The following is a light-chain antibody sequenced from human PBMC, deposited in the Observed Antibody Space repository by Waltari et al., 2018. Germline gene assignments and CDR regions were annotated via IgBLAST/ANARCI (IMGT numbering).Light chain of an antibody. V-gene: IGLV8-61*01. CDR2: KAN. J-gene: IGLJ3*02. Sequence: WYQDRQDQGPRTLIYKANSRSSGVPDLFCGSIRGNRAALTITGAQAGDESDYYCLLYMGSGSWVFGGGTKLTVL. CDR3: LLYMGSGSWV.